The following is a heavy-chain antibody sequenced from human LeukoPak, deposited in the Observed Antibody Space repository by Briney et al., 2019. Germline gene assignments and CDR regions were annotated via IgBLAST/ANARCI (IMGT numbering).Heavy chain of an antibody. Sequence: GASVKVSCKASGGTFSSYAISWVRQAPGQGLEWMGRIIPILGIANYAQKFQGRVTITADKSTSTACMELSSLRSEDTAVYYCARGSDIVVVVAATYAFDIWGQGTMVTVSS. CDR2: IIPILGIA. CDR3: ARGSDIVVVVAATYAFDI. D-gene: IGHD2-15*01. J-gene: IGHJ3*02. CDR1: GGTFSSYA. V-gene: IGHV1-69*04.